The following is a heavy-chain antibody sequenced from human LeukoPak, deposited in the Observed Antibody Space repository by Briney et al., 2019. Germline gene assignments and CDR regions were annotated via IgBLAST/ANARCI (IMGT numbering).Heavy chain of an antibody. J-gene: IGHJ4*02. V-gene: IGHV3-66*01. CDR2: IYSGGTT. CDR3: ARDQYSYAHTAH. Sequence: GGSLRLSCAASGFTVSSNYMSWVRQAPGKGLEWVSVIYSGGTTYYADSVKGRFTISRDNSKNTLHLQMNSLRAEDTAVYYCARDQYSYAHTAHWGQGTLVAVSS. CDR1: GFTVSSNY. D-gene: IGHD5-18*01.